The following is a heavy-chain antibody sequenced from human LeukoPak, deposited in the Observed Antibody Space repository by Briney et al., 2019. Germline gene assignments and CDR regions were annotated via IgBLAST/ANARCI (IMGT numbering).Heavy chain of an antibody. J-gene: IGHJ4*02. CDR1: GGSISSHY. CDR3: ARGNYCSSTSCYGSFDY. CDR2: IYYSGST. Sequence: SETLSLTCTVSGGSISSHYWSWIRQPPGKGLEWIGYIYYSGSTNYNPSLKSRVTISVDTSKNQFSLKLSSVTAADTAVYYCARGNYCSSTSCYGSFDYWGQGTLVTVSS. D-gene: IGHD2-2*01. V-gene: IGHV4-59*11.